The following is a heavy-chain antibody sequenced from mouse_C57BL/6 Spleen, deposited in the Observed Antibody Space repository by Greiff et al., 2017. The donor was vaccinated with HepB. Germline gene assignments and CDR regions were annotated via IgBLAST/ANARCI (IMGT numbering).Heavy chain of an antibody. CDR3: TRWNYYGISMYYFDY. D-gene: IGHD1-1*01. V-gene: IGHV1-80*01. CDR1: GYAFSSYW. J-gene: IGHJ2*01. Sequence: VQLQQSGAELVKPGASVKISCKASGYAFSSYWMNWVKQRPGKGLEWIGQIYSGDGDTNYNGKFKGKATLTADKSSSTAYMQLSSLTSEDSAVYFCTRWNYYGISMYYFDYWGQGTTLAVSS. CDR2: IYSGDGDT.